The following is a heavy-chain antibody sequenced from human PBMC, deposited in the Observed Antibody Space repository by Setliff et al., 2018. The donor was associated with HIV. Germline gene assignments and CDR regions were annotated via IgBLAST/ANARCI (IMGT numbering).Heavy chain of an antibody. J-gene: IGHJ6*03. CDR1: GGSFSGYS. CDR3: ARGPPAEDYYYYMDV. CDR2: INHSGST. Sequence: SQTLSLTCAVYGGSFSGYSWGWIRQPPGKGLEWIGEINHSGSTNYNPSLKSRVTISVDTSKRQFSLNLTSVTAADTAVYYCARGPPAEDYYYYMDVWDKGTTVTVSS. V-gene: IGHV4-34*01.